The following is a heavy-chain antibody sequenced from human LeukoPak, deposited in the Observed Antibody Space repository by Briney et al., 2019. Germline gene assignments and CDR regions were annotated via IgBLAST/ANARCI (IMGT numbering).Heavy chain of an antibody. D-gene: IGHD6-19*01. Sequence: SETLSLTCTVSGGSISSYYWSWLRQPPGKGREWIGYIYYSGSTNYNPSLKSRVTISVDTSKNQFSLKLSSVTAADTAVYYCARLAVAYYFDYWGQGTLVTVSS. CDR2: IYYSGST. CDR3: ARLAVAYYFDY. CDR1: GGSISSYY. J-gene: IGHJ4*02. V-gene: IGHV4-59*08.